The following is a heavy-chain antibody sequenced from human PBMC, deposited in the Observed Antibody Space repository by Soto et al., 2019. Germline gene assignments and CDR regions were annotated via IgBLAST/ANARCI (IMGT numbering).Heavy chain of an antibody. CDR2: ISYDGSNK. CDR1: GFTFSSYA. V-gene: IGHV3-30-3*01. Sequence: QVQLVESGGGVIQPGRSLRLSCAASGFTFSSYAMHWVRQAPGKGLEWVALISYDGSNKYYADSVKGRFTISRDNSKNTPYPQMNSLRAEDTAVYYRGREYCCGDCYAHEQPVYYWGQGTLVTVSS. J-gene: IGHJ4*02. CDR3: GREYCCGDCYAHEQPVYY. D-gene: IGHD2-21*02.